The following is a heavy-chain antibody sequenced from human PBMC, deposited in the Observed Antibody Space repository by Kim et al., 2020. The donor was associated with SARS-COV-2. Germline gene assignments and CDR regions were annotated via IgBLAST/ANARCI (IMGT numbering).Heavy chain of an antibody. CDR1: GGSISSNS. CDR2: IYYTGST. J-gene: IGHJ5*02. CDR3: ARYVVDDTRWFDP. D-gene: IGHD2-15*01. Sequence: SETLSLTCTVSGGSISSNSWSWIRQPPGKGLEWIGYIYYTGSTNYNPSLKSRVTISVVTSKNQFSLKLSSVTAADTAVYYCARYVVDDTRWFDPWGQGTLGTVSS. V-gene: IGHV4-59*08.